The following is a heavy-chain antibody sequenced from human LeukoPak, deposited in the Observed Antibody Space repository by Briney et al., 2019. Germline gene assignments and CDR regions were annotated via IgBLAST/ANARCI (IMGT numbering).Heavy chain of an antibody. J-gene: IGHJ6*03. CDR1: VFTLGNHG. Sequence: GGSLRLSCAASVFTLGNHGMQWVRQAPGEGVEGVAIKCSDGVNKYCADSMKGQFTISRDTSKTTLFLEMESLRNEETAVYYCARHGGSVFKGYMDVWGKGTTVTVSS. CDR2: KCSDGVNK. CDR3: ARHGGSVFKGYMDV. V-gene: IGHV3-33*01. D-gene: IGHD2-8*01.